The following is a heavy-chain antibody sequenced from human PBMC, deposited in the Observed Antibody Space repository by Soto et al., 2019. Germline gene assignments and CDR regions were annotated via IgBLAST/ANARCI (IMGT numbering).Heavy chain of an antibody. D-gene: IGHD2-15*01. V-gene: IGHV1-69*06. Sequence: QVQLVQSGAEVKKPGSSVKVSCKASGGTFSPSAISWVRQAPGQGLEWMGGVIPIFGTSNYAQKFQGRVTITADKSKNTTYMGVGRLRSEGTGVYFCARGGFGGSSIYAYWYFHLWGRGTLVTVSS. CDR3: ARGGFGGSSIYAYWYFHL. CDR1: GGTFSPSA. J-gene: IGHJ2*01. CDR2: VIPIFGTS.